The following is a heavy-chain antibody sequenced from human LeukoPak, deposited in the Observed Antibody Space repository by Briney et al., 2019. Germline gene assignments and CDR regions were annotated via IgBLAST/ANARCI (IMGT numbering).Heavy chain of an antibody. D-gene: IGHD2-15*01. V-gene: IGHV4-38-2*02. CDR1: GYSISSGYY. Sequence: SETLSLTCTVSGYSISSGYYWGWIRQPPGKGLEWIGSIYHSGSTYYNPSLKSRVTISVDTSKNQFSLKLSSVTAADTAVYYCAREVRWYYFDYWGQGTLVTVSS. J-gene: IGHJ4*02. CDR2: IYHSGST. CDR3: AREVRWYYFDY.